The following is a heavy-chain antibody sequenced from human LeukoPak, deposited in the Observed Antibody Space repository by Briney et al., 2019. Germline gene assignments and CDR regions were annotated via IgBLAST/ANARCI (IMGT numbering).Heavy chain of an antibody. J-gene: IGHJ5*02. CDR2: IFYSGST. CDR3: ARGARVPMVRGVINWFDP. CDR1: GGSISSYY. Sequence: SETLSLTCTVSGGSISSYYWSWMRQPPGEGREWIGYIFYSGSTDYNPSLKSRVTISVDTSKNQFSLKLTSVTAADTAVYYCARGARVPMVRGVINWFDPWGQGTLVTVSS. V-gene: IGHV4-59*01. D-gene: IGHD3-10*01.